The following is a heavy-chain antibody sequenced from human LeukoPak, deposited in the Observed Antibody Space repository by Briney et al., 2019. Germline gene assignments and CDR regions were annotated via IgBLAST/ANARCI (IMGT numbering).Heavy chain of an antibody. J-gene: IGHJ4*02. Sequence: SETLSLTCTVSGGSISSYYWSWIRQPPGKGLEWTGYIYYSGSTSYNPSLKSRVTISVDTSKNQFSLNLGSVTAADTAVYYCARHGDYGDYFDHWGQGTLVTVSS. CDR2: IYYSGST. CDR3: ARHGDYGDYFDH. V-gene: IGHV4-59*08. D-gene: IGHD4-17*01. CDR1: GGSISSYY.